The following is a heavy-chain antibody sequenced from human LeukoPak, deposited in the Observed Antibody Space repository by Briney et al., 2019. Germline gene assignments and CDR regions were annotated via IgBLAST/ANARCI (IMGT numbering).Heavy chain of an antibody. CDR1: GGSFSGYY. CDR2: INHSGST. D-gene: IGHD1-7*01. CDR3: AREEVDWSYIYYYYYMDV. V-gene: IGHV4-34*01. Sequence: SETLSLTCAVYGGSFSGYYWSWIRQPPGKGLEWIGEINHSGSTNYNPSLKSRVTISVDTSKNQFSLKLSSVTAADTAVYYCAREEVDWSYIYYYYYMDVWGKGTTVTVSS. J-gene: IGHJ6*03.